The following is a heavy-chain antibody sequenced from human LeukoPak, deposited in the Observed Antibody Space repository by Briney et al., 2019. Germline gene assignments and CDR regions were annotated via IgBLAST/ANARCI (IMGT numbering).Heavy chain of an antibody. CDR3: ARGFDYRSSWFDP. V-gene: IGHV4-59*01. D-gene: IGHD3-10*01. Sequence: SETLSLTCTVSGGSISSYYWSWIRQPPGKGLEWIGYIYYSGSTNYNPSLKSRVTISVDTSKNQFSLRLNSVTAADTAVYYCARGFDYRSSWFDPWGQGTLVTVSS. CDR1: GGSISSYY. J-gene: IGHJ5*02. CDR2: IYYSGST.